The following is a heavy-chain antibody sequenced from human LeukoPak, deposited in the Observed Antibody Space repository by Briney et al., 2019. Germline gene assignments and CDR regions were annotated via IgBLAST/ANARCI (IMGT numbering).Heavy chain of an antibody. J-gene: IGHJ5*02. V-gene: IGHV1-18*01. D-gene: IGHD3-10*01. CDR3: ARGGVGSGSYYIDNWLDP. CDR1: GYTFTSYG. CDR2: ISAYNGNT. Sequence: ASVKVSCKASGYTFTSYGITWVRQAPGQGLEWMAWISAYNGNTNYAQKLQGRVTMTTDTSTSTAYMELRSLRSDDTAVYYCARGGVGSGSYYIDNWLDPWGQGTLVTVSS.